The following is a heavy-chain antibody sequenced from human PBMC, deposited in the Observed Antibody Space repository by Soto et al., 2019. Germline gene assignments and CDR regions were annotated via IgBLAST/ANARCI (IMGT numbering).Heavy chain of an antibody. J-gene: IGHJ4*02. CDR3: AREIAATGFHF. CDR2: IVPVFGSA. V-gene: IGHV1-69*12. Sequence: QVQLVQSGAELKKPGSSVKVSCKTSGGDFKNYGISWVRQAPGQGLEWMGGIVPVFGSATYGQICQGRLNITADEGTSTTYMELSGLKPEDTAVYYCAREIAATGFHFWGQGSLVIVSS. CDR1: GGDFKNYG. D-gene: IGHD3-9*01.